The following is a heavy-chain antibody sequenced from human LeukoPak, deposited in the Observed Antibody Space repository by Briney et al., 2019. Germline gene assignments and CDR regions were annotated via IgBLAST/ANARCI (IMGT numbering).Heavy chain of an antibody. CDR2: ISSSGSTI. J-gene: IGHJ4*02. CDR1: GFTFSSYE. V-gene: IGHV3-48*03. Sequence: GGSLRLSCAASGFTFSSYEMNWVRQAPGKGLEWVSYISSSGSTIYYADSVKGRFTISRDNAKNSLYLQMNSLRAEDTAVYYCARSYSSTRGTFDYWGQGTLVTVSS. CDR3: ARSYSSTRGTFDY. D-gene: IGHD6-13*01.